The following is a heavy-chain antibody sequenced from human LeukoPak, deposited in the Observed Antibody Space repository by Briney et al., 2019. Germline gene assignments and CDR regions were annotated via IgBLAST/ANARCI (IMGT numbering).Heavy chain of an antibody. J-gene: IGHJ4*02. CDR2: ISVSRGST. V-gene: IGHV3-23*01. Sequence: GGSLRLSCAASGFTFSNYAMSWVRQAPGKGLEWVSAISVSRGSTYYADSVKGRFTISRDNSKNTLYLQIQSLRAEDTAVYYCAKERWGSHYDSSGFWYWGQGALVTVSS. CDR3: AKERWGSHYDSSGFWY. D-gene: IGHD3-22*01. CDR1: GFTFSNYA.